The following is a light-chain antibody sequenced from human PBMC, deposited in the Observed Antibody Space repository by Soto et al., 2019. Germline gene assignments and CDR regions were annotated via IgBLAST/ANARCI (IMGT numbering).Light chain of an antibody. Sequence: EVVLTQSPATQSVSPGERVTLSCRASQSVDYNLAWYQQKPGQAPRLLIYGVATRATGIPARFSGSASGTEFTLTISSLQSEDFAIYYCQQYKTWLTFGGGTKVDIK. CDR2: GVA. V-gene: IGKV3-15*01. CDR1: QSVDYN. J-gene: IGKJ4*01. CDR3: QQYKTWLT.